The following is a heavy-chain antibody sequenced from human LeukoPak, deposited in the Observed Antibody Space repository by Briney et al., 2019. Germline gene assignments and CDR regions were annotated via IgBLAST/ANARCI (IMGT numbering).Heavy chain of an antibody. V-gene: IGHV3-23*01. J-gene: IGHJ4*02. CDR2: ISGDGGGT. CDR1: GFPFTTYT. D-gene: IGHD3-22*01. CDR3: AKDQRGNPYYYDSSGYSGAADY. Sequence: GGSLRLSCAASGFPFTTYTMAWVRQAPGGGLEWVSCISGDGGGTYYADSVKGRFAISRDNSKSTLYLQMNSLRAEDTAVYYCAKDQRGNPYYYDSSGYSGAADYWGQGTLVTVSS.